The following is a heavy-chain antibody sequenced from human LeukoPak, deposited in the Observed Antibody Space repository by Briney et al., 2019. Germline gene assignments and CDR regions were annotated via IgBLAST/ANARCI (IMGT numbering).Heavy chain of an antibody. D-gene: IGHD3-22*01. CDR1: GYTFTGYC. CDR3: ARVLSTYYYDSSGLSH. J-gene: IGHJ4*02. CDR2: INPNSGGT. Sequence: GASVKVSCKASGYTFTGYCMHWVRQAPGQGLEWMGRINPNSGGTNYAQKFQGRVTMTRDTSISTAYMELSRLRSDDTAVYYCARVLSTYYYDSSGLSHWGQGTLVTVSS. V-gene: IGHV1-2*06.